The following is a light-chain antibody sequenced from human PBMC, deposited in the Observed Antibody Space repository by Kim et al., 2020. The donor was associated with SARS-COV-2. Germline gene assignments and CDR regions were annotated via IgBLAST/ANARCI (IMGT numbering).Light chain of an antibody. Sequence: QSALTQPRSVSGSPGQSVTISCTGTSSDVGGYIYVSWYQHHPGKAPKLMIYDVTKRPSGVPDRFSGSKSGNTASLTISGLQAEDEADYYCCSYAGSYWVFGGGTQLTV. CDR2: DVT. CDR1: SSDVGGYIY. V-gene: IGLV2-11*01. J-gene: IGLJ3*02. CDR3: CSYAGSYWV.